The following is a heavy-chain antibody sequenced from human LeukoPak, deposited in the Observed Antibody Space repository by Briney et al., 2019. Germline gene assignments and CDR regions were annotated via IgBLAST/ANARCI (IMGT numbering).Heavy chain of an antibody. V-gene: IGHV4-39*02. J-gene: IGHJ6*03. D-gene: IGHD2-8*02. CDR2: ISESGRT. Sequence: PSETLSLTCTVSGGSISTSSYYWGWIRQPPGKGLEWIGSISESGRTYYNPSLKTRVIISVDTSKKHFSLKLSSVTAADTAVFYCATNCTGDICAAYYFYYYMDVWGKGTTVTVSS. CDR3: ATNCTGDICAAYYFYYYMDV. CDR1: GGSISTSSYY.